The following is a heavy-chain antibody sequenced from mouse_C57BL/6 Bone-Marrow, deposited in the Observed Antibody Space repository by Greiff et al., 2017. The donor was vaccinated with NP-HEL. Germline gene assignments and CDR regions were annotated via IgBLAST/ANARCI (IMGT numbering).Heavy chain of an antibody. CDR2: ISDGGSYT. CDR1: GFTFSSYA. D-gene: IGHD2-4*01. CDR3: ASRGYDYEVWFAY. Sequence: DVQLVESGGGLVKPGGSLKLSCAASGFTFSSYAMSWVRQTPEKRLEWVATISDGGSYTYYPDNVKGRFTISRDNAKNNLYLQMSHLKSEDTAMYYCASRGYDYEVWFAYWGQGTLVTVSA. J-gene: IGHJ3*01. V-gene: IGHV5-4*01.